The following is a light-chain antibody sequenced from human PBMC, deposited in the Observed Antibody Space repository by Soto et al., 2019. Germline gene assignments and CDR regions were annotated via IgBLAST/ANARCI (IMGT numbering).Light chain of an antibody. CDR3: QQYHNWPPYT. J-gene: IGKJ2*01. Sequence: EIVMTQSTATLSVSPGERATLSCRASQSLSANLAWYQQKPGQAPRLLMYGASTRATGIPARFSGSGSGTEFPLTISSLQSEDFAVYYCQQYHNWPPYTFGQGTKLEMK. CDR1: QSLSAN. CDR2: GAS. V-gene: IGKV3-15*01.